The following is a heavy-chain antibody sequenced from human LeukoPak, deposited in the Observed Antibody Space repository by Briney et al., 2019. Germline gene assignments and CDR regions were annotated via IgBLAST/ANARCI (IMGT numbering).Heavy chain of an antibody. V-gene: IGHV1-46*01. D-gene: IGHD3-10*01. J-gene: IGHJ4*02. CDR1: GYTFTSYY. Sequence: ASVKVSCKASGYTFTSYYMHWVRQAPGQGLEWMGIINPSGGSTSYAQKFQGRVTMTRDMSTSTVYMELSSPRSEDTAVYYCARVSTTYYYGSGSYSHFDYWGQGTLVTVSS. CDR2: INPSGGST. CDR3: ARVSTTYYYGSGSYSHFDY.